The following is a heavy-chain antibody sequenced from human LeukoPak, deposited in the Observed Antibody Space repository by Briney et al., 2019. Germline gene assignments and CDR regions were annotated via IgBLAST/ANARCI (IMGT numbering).Heavy chain of an antibody. D-gene: IGHD2-8*02. V-gene: IGHV3-7*01. CDR1: GFSFLSYG. CDR2: IKQDGSKR. CDR3: ATYRQVLLPFES. Sequence: GGSLRLSCAASGFSFLSYGMHWVRQAPGKGLEWVANIKQDGSKRYYVGSVKGRFTISRDNAKNSLFLQMNSLRAEDTAVYYCATYRQVLLPFESWGQGTLVTVSS. J-gene: IGHJ4*02.